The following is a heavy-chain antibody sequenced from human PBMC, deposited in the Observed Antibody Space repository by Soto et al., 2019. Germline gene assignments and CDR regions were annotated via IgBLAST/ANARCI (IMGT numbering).Heavy chain of an antibody. Sequence: GGSLRLSCAASGFTFSGYWMSWVRQAPGKGPEWVANIKEDGSEKYYVDSVKGRSTISRDNAKKSLYLQMDTLRAEDTAVYYCARVIYVADYWSQGTLVTVS. V-gene: IGHV3-7*01. CDR2: IKEDGSEK. CDR3: ARVIYVADY. D-gene: IGHD3-10*02. J-gene: IGHJ4*02. CDR1: GFTFSGYW.